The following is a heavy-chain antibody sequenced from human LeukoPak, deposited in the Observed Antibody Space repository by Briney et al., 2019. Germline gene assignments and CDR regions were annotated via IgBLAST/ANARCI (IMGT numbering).Heavy chain of an antibody. D-gene: IGHD1-26*01. Sequence: GGSLRLSCAASGFTFSSYSMHWVRQAPGKGLEWVAVISYDGSNKYYADSVKGRFTISRDNSKNTLYLQMNSLRAEDTAVYYCARGGGEGVVRATTFLYPAVMDDAFDIWGQGTMVTVSS. CDR2: ISYDGSNK. V-gene: IGHV3-30*04. J-gene: IGHJ3*02. CDR1: GFTFSSYS. CDR3: ARGGGEGVVRATTFLYPAVMDDAFDI.